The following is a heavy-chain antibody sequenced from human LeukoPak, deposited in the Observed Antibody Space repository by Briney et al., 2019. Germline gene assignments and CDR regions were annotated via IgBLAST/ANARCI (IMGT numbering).Heavy chain of an antibody. Sequence: GRSLRLSCAASGFPFSRYSMNCVREAPGKGLEWVSSISSSRSYIYYADSVKGRFTISRDNAKNSLYLQMNSLRAENTAVYYCAGIAAAAHYHYYGMDVWGQGTTVTVSS. V-gene: IGHV3-21*01. J-gene: IGHJ6*02. CDR1: GFPFSRYS. CDR2: ISSSRSYI. D-gene: IGHD6-13*01. CDR3: AGIAAAAHYHYYGMDV.